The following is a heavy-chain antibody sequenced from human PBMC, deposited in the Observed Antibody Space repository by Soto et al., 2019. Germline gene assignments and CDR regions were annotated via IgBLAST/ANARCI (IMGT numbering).Heavy chain of an antibody. J-gene: IGHJ3*02. CDR2: ISFDGSSE. CDR3: AKYQGSAMLGVVNPAWDFDI. D-gene: IGHD3-3*01. CDR1: GFSFSSYG. V-gene: IGHV3-30*18. Sequence: QVQLVESGGGVVRPGTSLRLSCAASGFSFSSYGVHWVRHTPAQGLEWVTMISFDGSSEYYADSVRGRFSGSRDNSRNTPYLEMTAMRPDDTAVYYSAKYQGSAMLGVVNPAWDFDIWGQGTMVTVSS.